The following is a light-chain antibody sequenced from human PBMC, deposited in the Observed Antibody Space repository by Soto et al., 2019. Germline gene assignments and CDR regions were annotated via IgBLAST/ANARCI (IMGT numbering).Light chain of an antibody. J-gene: IGKJ4*01. CDR3: QQSYSTPT. CDR1: QSISSY. CDR2: AAS. Sequence: DIQMTQSPSSLSASVGDRVTITCRASQSISSYLNWYQQKPGKAPKLLIYAASSLQSGVPSRFSGSGSGTDFTLTMGSLQPEDFATYYCQQSYSTPTFGGGTKVEIK. V-gene: IGKV1-39*01.